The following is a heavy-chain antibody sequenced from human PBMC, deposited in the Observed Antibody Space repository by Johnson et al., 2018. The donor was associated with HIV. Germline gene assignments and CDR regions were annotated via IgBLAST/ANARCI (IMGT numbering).Heavy chain of an antibody. J-gene: IGHJ3*02. CDR3: ASRLWWQAPLDAFDI. D-gene: IGHD2-21*01. Sequence: VQLVESGGGLVKPGGSLRLSCAASGFTFSNAWMNWVRQAPGKGLEWVGRIKSKSDGGTTDYATPGKGRFTISRDDSKNTLYLQVNSLKTEDTALYYCASRLWWQAPLDAFDIWGQGTMVTVSS. CDR2: IKSKSDGGTT. CDR1: GFTFSNAW. V-gene: IGHV3-15*01.